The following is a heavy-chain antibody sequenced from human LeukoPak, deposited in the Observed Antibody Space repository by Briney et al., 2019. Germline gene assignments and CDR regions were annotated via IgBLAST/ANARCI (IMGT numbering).Heavy chain of an antibody. V-gene: IGHV3-48*01. CDR1: GFTFSTVS. Sequence: SGGSLRLSCVASGFTFSTVSMNWVRQAPGRGLEWISYISTSTSTMYYTDSVKGRFTISRDNAKNSLYLQMNSLRAEDTAVYYCAGDTAMVTGGAFDIWGQGTMLTVSS. CDR3: AGDTAMVTGGAFDI. D-gene: IGHD7-27*01. CDR2: ISTSTSTM. J-gene: IGHJ3*02.